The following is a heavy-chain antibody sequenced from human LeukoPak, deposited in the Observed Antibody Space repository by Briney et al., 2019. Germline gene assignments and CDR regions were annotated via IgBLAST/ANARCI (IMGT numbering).Heavy chain of an antibody. CDR2: IGSAGDT. J-gene: IGHJ4*02. CDR3: ARGGSSTTLPDY. CDR1: GFTFSSHD. Sequence: PGGSLRLSCAASGFTFSSHDMHWVRQPMGKGLEWVSKIGSAGDTYYADSVKGRFTISRENAKNSLYLQMNTLRAGDTAVYFCARGGSSTTLPDYWGQGTLVTVSS. V-gene: IGHV3-13*01. D-gene: IGHD1-26*01.